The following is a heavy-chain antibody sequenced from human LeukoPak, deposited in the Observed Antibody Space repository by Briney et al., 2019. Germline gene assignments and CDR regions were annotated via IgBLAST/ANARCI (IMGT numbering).Heavy chain of an antibody. D-gene: IGHD3-10*01. V-gene: IGHV3-21*04. CDR2: ISSSSSYI. J-gene: IGHJ3*02. CDR3: ARDIRLLWFGELLLDAFDI. Sequence: GSLRLSCAASGFTFSSYSMNWVRQAPGKGLEWVSSISSSSSYIYYADSVKGRFTISRDNAKNSLYLQMNSLRAEDTAVYYCARDIRLLWFGELLLDAFDIWGQGTMVTVSS. CDR1: GFTFSSYS.